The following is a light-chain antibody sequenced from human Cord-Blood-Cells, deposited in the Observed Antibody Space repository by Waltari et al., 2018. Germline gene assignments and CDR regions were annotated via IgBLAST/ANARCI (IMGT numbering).Light chain of an antibody. CDR1: SSDVGSYNL. V-gene: IGLV2-23*01. CDR2: EGS. Sequence: QSALTQPASVSGSPGQSITISCTGTSSDVGSYNLVSWYQQHPGKAPKLMIYEGSKWPSGVSNRFSGSKSGNTASLTISGLQAEDEADYYCCSYAGSRYVFGTGTKVTVL. CDR3: CSYAGSRYV. J-gene: IGLJ1*01.